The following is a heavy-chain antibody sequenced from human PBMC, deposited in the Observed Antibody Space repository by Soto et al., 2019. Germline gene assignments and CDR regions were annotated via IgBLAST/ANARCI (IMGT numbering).Heavy chain of an antibody. CDR2: IKPNTDDT. J-gene: IGHJ6*02. Sequence: ASVKVSCKPSGFTFSGFYLHWVRQAPGQGLEWMGWIKPNTDDTGYAQKFQGRVTMTRDTSISTAYMELSRLRSDDTAVYYCARGERAVAGYYYYGMDVWGQGTTVTVSS. V-gene: IGHV1-2*02. CDR1: GFTFSGFY. D-gene: IGHD6-19*01. CDR3: ARGERAVAGYYYYGMDV.